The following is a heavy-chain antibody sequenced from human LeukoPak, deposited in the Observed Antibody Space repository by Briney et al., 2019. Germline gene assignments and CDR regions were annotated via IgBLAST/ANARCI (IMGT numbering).Heavy chain of an antibody. J-gene: IGHJ6*03. D-gene: IGHD3-10*01. V-gene: IGHV3-7*01. CDR1: GFTFITFW. CDR2: IKQDGSEK. CDR3: ARDRFTMVRGDSTSYMDV. Sequence: GGSLRLSLEAPGFTFITFWMSWVGRAPGKGLEGLPNIKQDGSEKYYVDSVKGRFTISRDNAKNSLYLQMNSLRAEDTAVYYCARDRFTMVRGDSTSYMDVWGKGTTVTVSS.